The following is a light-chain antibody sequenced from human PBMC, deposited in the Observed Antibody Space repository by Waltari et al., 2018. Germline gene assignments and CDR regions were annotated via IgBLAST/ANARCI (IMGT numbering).Light chain of an antibody. J-gene: IGLJ3*02. CDR1: SGHRSNV. V-gene: IGLV4-69*02. CDR2: VNSDGSH. Sequence: QLVLTQSPSASASLGPSVKLTCTLSSGHRSNVIAWHQQQPEKGPRFVMKVNSDGSHSKGDEIPDRFSGSSSGAERYLTISSLQSEDEADYYCQTGGHGTWVFGGGTKLTVL. CDR3: QTGGHGTWV.